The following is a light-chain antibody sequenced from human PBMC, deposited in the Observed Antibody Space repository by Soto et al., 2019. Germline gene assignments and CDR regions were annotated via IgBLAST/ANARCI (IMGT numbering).Light chain of an antibody. V-gene: IGKV3-20*01. J-gene: IGKJ2*01. CDR3: QQYGRPGPT. CDR1: QSVSNNY. CDR2: AAS. Sequence: EIVLTQSPGTLSLSSGERATLSCRASQSVSNNYLAWYQKRPGQAPRLLIYAASSSATVIPDRFSGSGSRTDFILTSSRLAHDDFALYYCQQYGRPGPTFGQGTKLEIK.